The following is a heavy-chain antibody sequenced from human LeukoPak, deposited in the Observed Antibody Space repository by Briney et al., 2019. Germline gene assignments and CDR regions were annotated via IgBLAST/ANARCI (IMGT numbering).Heavy chain of an antibody. Sequence: SHTLSLTCGVYGGSFSDNYWTWIRQAPGKGLEWIGEINHRGSTNYNPSLKSRFTMSVDTYKKQFSLKMRSVTDADTAVYYCASSVGSTDYWGQGTLVTVSS. CDR1: GGSFSDNY. CDR3: ASSVGSTDY. D-gene: IGHD1-26*01. J-gene: IGHJ4*02. V-gene: IGHV4-34*01. CDR2: INHRGST.